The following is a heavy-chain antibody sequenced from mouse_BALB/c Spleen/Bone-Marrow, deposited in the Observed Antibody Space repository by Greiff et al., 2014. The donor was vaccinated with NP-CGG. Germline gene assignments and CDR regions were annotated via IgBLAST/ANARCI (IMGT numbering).Heavy chain of an antibody. J-gene: IGHJ1*01. CDR3: AREQVRSFDV. V-gene: IGHV1-54*01. D-gene: IGHD2-14*01. CDR2: INPGSGGT. Sequence: VQLQQSGAELVRPGTSVKVSCKASGYAFTNYLIEWIKQRPGQGLEWIGVINPGSGGTNYNEKFKGKATLTADKSSFTACIQLSSLTSDDSAVYFCAREQVRSFDVWGAGTTVTVSS. CDR1: GYAFTNYL.